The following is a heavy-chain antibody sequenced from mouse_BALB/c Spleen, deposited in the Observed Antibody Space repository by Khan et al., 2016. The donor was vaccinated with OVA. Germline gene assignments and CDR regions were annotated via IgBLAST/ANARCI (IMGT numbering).Heavy chain of an antibody. Sequence: LVKTGASVKISCKTSGYSFTGYYMHWVKQSHGKSLEWIGYISCYNGATTYNQKFKGKATFTVDTSSSTAYMQFNSRTSEDSAVYYCARSHLLWLYAMDYWGQGTSVTVSS. CDR3: ARSHLLWLYAMDY. D-gene: IGHD2-2*01. V-gene: IGHV1S34*01. CDR2: ISCYNGAT. J-gene: IGHJ4*01. CDR1: GYSFTGYY.